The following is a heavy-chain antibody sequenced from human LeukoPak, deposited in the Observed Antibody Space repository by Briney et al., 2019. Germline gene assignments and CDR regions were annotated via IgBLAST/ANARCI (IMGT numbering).Heavy chain of an antibody. D-gene: IGHD3-16*01. CDR3: ARGVWSYEYVPFDP. CDR2: VNHSGST. J-gene: IGHJ5*02. V-gene: IGHV4-34*01. CDR1: GGSFSGYS. Sequence: SETLSLTCGVYGGSFSGYSWSWIRLPPGKGLEWIGEVNHSGSTNYNQSLKSRVTISVDTSENHFSLKLSSVTAADTAVYYCARGVWSYEYVPFDPWGQGTLVTVSS.